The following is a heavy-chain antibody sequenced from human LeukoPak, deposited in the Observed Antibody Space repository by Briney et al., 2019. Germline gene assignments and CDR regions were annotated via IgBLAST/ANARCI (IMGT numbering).Heavy chain of an antibody. V-gene: IGHV1-3*01. J-gene: IGHJ4*02. CDR1: GYTFTSYA. CDR2: INAGNGDT. Sequence: ASVKVSCKASGYTFTSYAMHWVRQDPGQRLEWMGWINAGNGDTKYSQKFQGRVTITRDTSASTAYMELSSLRSEDTAVYYCARPQYYYDSSGPTMTYFFDYWGQGTLVTVSS. D-gene: IGHD3-22*01. CDR3: ARPQYYYDSSGPTMTYFFDY.